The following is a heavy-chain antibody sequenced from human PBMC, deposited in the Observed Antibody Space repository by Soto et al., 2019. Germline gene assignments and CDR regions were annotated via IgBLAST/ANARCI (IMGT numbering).Heavy chain of an antibody. CDR3: ARGNHRWLQLWYFDL. D-gene: IGHD5-12*01. V-gene: IGHV1-69*12. CDR1: GGTFSSYT. CDR2: IIPIFGTA. Sequence: QVQLVQSGAEVKKPGYSVTVSCKASGGTFSSYTISWVRQAPGQGLEWMGGIIPIFGTANYAQKFQGRVTITAVESTSTAYMELSSLRSEDTAVYYCARGNHRWLQLWYFDLWGRGTLVTVSS. J-gene: IGHJ2*01.